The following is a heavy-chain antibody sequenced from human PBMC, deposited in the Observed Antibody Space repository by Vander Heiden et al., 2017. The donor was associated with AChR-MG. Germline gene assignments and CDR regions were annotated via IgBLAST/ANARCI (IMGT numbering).Heavy chain of an antibody. CDR3: ARFNREWLFSHYYYYYMDV. Sequence: QVQLVQSGAEVKKPGASVKVSCKASGYTFTSYDINWVRQATGQGLEWMGWMNPNSGNTGYAQKFQGRVTMTRNTSISTAYMELSSLRSEDTAVYYCARFNREWLFSHYYYYYMDVWGKGTTVTVSS. J-gene: IGHJ6*03. CDR2: MNPNSGNT. D-gene: IGHD3-3*01. V-gene: IGHV1-8*01. CDR1: GYTFTSYD.